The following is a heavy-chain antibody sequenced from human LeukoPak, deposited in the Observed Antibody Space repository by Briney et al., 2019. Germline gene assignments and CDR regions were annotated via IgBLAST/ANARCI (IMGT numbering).Heavy chain of an antibody. CDR2: INDSGST. CDR1: GEPSIGYY. D-gene: IGHD1-26*01. CDR3: ARRSGTYHAFDI. V-gene: IGHV4-34*01. Sequence: SETLSLTCAVYGEPSIGYYWAWIRQPPGKGLEWIGEINDSGSTDYNTGTTNYNPSLKSRVTMSVDTSNKQFSLKLSSVTAADTAVYYCARRSGTYHAFDIWGQGTMVTVSS. J-gene: IGHJ3*02.